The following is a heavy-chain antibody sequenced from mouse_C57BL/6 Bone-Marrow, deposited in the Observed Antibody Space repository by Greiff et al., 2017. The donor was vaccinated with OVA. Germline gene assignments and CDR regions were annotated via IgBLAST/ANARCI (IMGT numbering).Heavy chain of an antibody. Sequence: EVQLQQSGAELVRPGASVKLSCTASGFNIKDDYMHWVKQRPEQGLEWIGWIDPENGDTEYASKFQGKATITADTSSNTASLQLSSLTSEDTAVYYCTTVSSYPAWFAYWGQGTLVTVSA. CDR2: IDPENGDT. CDR3: TTVSSYPAWFAY. CDR1: GFNIKDDY. J-gene: IGHJ3*01. V-gene: IGHV14-4*01. D-gene: IGHD1-1*01.